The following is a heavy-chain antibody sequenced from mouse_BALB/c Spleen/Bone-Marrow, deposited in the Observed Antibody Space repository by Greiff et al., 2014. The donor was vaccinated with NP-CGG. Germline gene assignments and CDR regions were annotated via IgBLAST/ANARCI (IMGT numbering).Heavy chain of an antibody. J-gene: IGHJ1*01. V-gene: IGHV1-4*01. CDR2: INPSSGYT. Sequence: VKLVESGAELARPGASVKMSCKASGYTFTSYTMHWVKQRPGRGLEWIGYINPSSGYTNYNQKFKDKATLTADKSSSTAYMQLSSLTSEDSAVYYCARYRYDWYFDVWGAGTTVTVSS. D-gene: IGHD2-14*01. CDR1: GYTFTSYT. CDR3: ARYRYDWYFDV.